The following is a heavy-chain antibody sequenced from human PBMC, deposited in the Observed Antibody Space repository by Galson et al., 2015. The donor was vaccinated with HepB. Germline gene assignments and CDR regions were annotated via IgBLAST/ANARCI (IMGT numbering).Heavy chain of an antibody. Sequence: QSGAEVKKTGESLEISCKGSGYSFTNYWIGWVRQMPGKGLEWMGIIYPGDFDTRFNPSFQGQVTMSADKSISTAYLQWSSLKASDTAMYYCARLPTYGGNPFDYWGQGTLVTVSS. CDR2: IYPGDFDT. CDR1: GYSFTNYW. D-gene: IGHD4-23*01. J-gene: IGHJ4*02. CDR3: ARLPTYGGNPFDY. V-gene: IGHV5-51*01.